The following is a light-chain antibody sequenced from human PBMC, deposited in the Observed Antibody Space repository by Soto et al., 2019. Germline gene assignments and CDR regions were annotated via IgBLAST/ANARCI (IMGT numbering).Light chain of an antibody. V-gene: IGKV1-5*03. CDR2: KAS. J-gene: IGKJ1*01. CDR1: QTISSW. CDR3: QHYNSYSEA. Sequence: DFQMTQSPSTLSGSVGDRGTITCRASQTISSWLAWYQQKPGKAPKLLIYKASTLKSGVPSRFRGSGSGTEFTLTISSLPPDDFATYYCQHYNSYSEAFGQGTKVDIK.